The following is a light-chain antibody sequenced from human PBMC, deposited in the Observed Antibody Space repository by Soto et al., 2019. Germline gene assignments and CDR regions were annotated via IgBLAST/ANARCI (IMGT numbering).Light chain of an antibody. CDR3: QQYDNLLLMVT. V-gene: IGKV1-33*01. Sequence: DIQMTQSPSSLSASVGDRVTITCQASQDISNYLNWYQQKPGKAPKLLIYDASNLETGVPSRFSGSGSVTDFTFTISSLQPEDIATYYCQQYDNLLLMVTFGPGTKVDIK. CDR1: QDISNY. J-gene: IGKJ3*01. CDR2: DAS.